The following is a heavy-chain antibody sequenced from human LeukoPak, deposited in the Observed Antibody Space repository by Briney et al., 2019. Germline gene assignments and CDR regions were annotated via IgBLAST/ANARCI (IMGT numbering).Heavy chain of an antibody. CDR3: ASFTYWDSGYDFIGNYIDY. CDR2: IRSKANSYAT. D-gene: IGHD5-12*01. V-gene: IGHV3-73*01. J-gene: IGHJ4*02. Sequence: PGGSLKLSCAASGFTFSGSAMHWVRQASGKGLEWVGRIRSKANSYATAYAASVKGRFTISRDDSKNTAYLQMNSLRAEDTAVYYCASFTYWDSGYDFIGNYIDYWGQGTLVTVSS. CDR1: GFTFSGSA.